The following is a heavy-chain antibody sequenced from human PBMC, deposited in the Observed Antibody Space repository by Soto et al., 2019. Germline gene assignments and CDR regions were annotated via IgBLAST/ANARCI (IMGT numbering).Heavy chain of an antibody. D-gene: IGHD3-3*01. CDR2: ISGSGAFT. CDR3: ANYRGDFWSGYLAYYYYGLDV. J-gene: IGHJ6*02. Sequence: HPGGSLRLSCAASGFTFSSYAMSWVRQAPGKGLEWVSTISGSGAFTYYAASVKGRFTISRDNSKNTLYLQMNSLRAEDTAVYYCANYRGDFWSGYLAYYYYGLDVWGQGTTVTVSS. CDR1: GFTFSSYA. V-gene: IGHV3-23*01.